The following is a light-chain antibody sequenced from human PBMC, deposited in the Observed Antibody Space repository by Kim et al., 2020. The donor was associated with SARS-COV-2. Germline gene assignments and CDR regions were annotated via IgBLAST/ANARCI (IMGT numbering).Light chain of an antibody. V-gene: IGKV1-17*01. J-gene: IGKJ5*01. CDR3: LQHNTYPIT. CDR2: GAS. Sequence: ASVGDGVTLPCRASQDIRNDLGWYQQNPGRAPKRLIYGASSLQSGVPSRFNGSGSGTEFTLTISSLQPEDFATYFCLQHNTYPITFGQGTRLEIK. CDR1: QDIRND.